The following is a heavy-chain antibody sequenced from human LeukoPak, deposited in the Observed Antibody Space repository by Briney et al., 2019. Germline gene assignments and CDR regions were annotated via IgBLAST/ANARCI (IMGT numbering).Heavy chain of an antibody. CDR3: ARERSYYLRY. V-gene: IGHV3-48*01. D-gene: IGHD1-26*01. CDR2: ISSSSSTI. J-gene: IGHJ4*02. CDR1: GFTFSSYS. Sequence: GGSLRLSCAASGFTFSSYSMNWVRQAPGKGLEWVSYISSSSSTIYYADSVKGRFTISRDNGKNSLYLQMNSLRAEDTAVYYCARERSYYLRYWGQGTLVTVSS.